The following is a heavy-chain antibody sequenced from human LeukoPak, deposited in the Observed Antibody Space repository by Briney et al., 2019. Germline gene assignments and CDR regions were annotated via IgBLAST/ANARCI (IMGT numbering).Heavy chain of an antibody. D-gene: IGHD2-15*01. J-gene: IGHJ4*02. CDR3: ARGYPLGYCSGGSCPFFDY. CDR2: VNPNSGNT. Sequence: GASVKVSCKASGYTVTSYDINWVRQATGQGLEWMGWVNPNSGNTGYAQKFQGRVTMTRNTSISTAYMELSSLRSEDTAVYYCARGYPLGYCSGGSCPFFDYWGQGILVTVSS. V-gene: IGHV1-8*01. CDR1: GYTVTSYD.